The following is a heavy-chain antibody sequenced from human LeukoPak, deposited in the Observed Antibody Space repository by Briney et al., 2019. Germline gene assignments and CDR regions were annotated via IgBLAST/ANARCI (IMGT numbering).Heavy chain of an antibody. CDR3: ARVGWTVTTFKGDDY. CDR1: GFTFSSYW. V-gene: IGHV3-74*01. CDR2: INSDGSST. D-gene: IGHD4-17*01. Sequence: GSLRLSCAASGFTFSSYWMHWVRQAPGKGLVWVSRINSDGSSTSYADSVKGRFTISRDNAKNTLYLQMNSLGAEDTAVYYCARVGWTVTTFKGDDYWGQGTLVTVSS. J-gene: IGHJ4*02.